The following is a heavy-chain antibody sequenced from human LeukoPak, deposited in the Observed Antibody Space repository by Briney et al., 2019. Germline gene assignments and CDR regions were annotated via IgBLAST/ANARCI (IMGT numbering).Heavy chain of an antibody. D-gene: IGHD6-13*01. J-gene: IGHJ3*02. Sequence: GGSLRLSCAASGFTFADYTMHWVRQAPGKGLEWVAVISYDGSNKYYADSVKGRFTISRDNSKNTLYLQMNSLRAEDTAVYYCARGSGRIAAAGYQPAGSDAFDIWGQGTMVTVSP. CDR3: ARGSGRIAAAGYQPAGSDAFDI. V-gene: IGHV3-30*04. CDR1: GFTFADYT. CDR2: ISYDGSNK.